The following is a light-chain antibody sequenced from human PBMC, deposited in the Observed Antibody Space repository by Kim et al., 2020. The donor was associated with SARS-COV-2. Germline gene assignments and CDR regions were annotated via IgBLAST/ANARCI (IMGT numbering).Light chain of an antibody. CDR3: CSYAGSYTWV. V-gene: IGLV2-11*03. CDR1: SSDVGGYNY. Sequence: GQSVTISCTGPSSDVGGYNYGSWYQQHPGKTPKLLIYDVSKRPSGVPDRFAGSKSGNTASLTISGLQAEDEADYYCCSYAGSYTWVFGGGTKLTVL. CDR2: DVS. J-gene: IGLJ3*02.